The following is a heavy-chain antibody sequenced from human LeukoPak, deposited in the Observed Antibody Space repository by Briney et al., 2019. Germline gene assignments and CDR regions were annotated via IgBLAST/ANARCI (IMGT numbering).Heavy chain of an antibody. CDR3: ARLYSYGYEVVDY. V-gene: IGHV4-30-4*01. Sequence: SQTLSLTCTVSGGSISSGDYYWSWIRQPPGKGLEWIGYIFYSGSTYYNPSLKSRVTISVDTSKNQFSLKLSSVTAADTAVYYCARLYSYGYEVVDYWGQGTLVTVSS. J-gene: IGHJ4*02. CDR1: GGSISSGDYY. D-gene: IGHD5-18*01. CDR2: IFYSGST.